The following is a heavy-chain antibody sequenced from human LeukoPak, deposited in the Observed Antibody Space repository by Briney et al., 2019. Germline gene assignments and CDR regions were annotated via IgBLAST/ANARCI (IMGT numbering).Heavy chain of an antibody. CDR1: GGSFSGYY. Sequence: PSETLSLTCAVYGGSFSGYYWSWIRQPPGKGLEWIGEINHSGSTNYNPSLKSRVTISVDTSKNQFPLKLSSVTAADTAVYYCARATWITIFGVVSHFDYWGQGTLVTVSS. CDR3: ARATWITIFGVVSHFDY. CDR2: INHSGST. V-gene: IGHV4-34*01. J-gene: IGHJ4*02. D-gene: IGHD3-3*01.